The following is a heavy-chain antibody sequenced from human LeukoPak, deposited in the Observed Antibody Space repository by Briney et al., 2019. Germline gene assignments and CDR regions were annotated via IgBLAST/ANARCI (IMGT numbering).Heavy chain of an antibody. V-gene: IGHV1-69*04. CDR3: ASSWIQPMGGMDV. D-gene: IGHD5-18*01. CDR1: GSTFSSYA. Sequence: SVKVSCKASGSTFSSYAISWVRQAPGQGLEWMGRIIPILGIANYAQKFQGRVTITADKSTSTAYMELSSLRSDDTAVYYCASSWIQPMGGMDVWGQGTTVTVSS. CDR2: IIPILGIA. J-gene: IGHJ6*02.